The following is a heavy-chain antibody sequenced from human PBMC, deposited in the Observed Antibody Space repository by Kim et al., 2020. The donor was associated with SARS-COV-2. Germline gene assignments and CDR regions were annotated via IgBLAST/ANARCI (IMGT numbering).Heavy chain of an antibody. Sequence: SETLSLTRAVYGGSFSGYYWSWIRQPPGKGLEWIGEINHSGSTNYNPSLKSRVTISVDTSKNQFSLKLSSVTAADTAVYYCARVSYYLDYWGQGTLVTVSS. V-gene: IGHV4-34*01. D-gene: IGHD6-6*01. J-gene: IGHJ4*02. CDR1: GGSFSGYY. CDR3: ARVSYYLDY. CDR2: INHSGST.